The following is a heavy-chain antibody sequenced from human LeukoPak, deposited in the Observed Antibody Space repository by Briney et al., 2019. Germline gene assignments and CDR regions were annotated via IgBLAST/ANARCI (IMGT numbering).Heavy chain of an antibody. CDR1: GFTFSSYG. CDR3: ASNGLPAAFDI. J-gene: IGHJ3*02. V-gene: IGHV3-30*03. Sequence: PGGSLRLSCAASGFTFSSYGMHWVRQAPGKGLEWVAVISYDGSNKYYADSVKGRFTISRDNSKNTLYLQMNSLRAEDTAVYYCASNGLPAAFDIWGRGTMVTVSS. CDR2: ISYDGSNK. D-gene: IGHD2-21*02.